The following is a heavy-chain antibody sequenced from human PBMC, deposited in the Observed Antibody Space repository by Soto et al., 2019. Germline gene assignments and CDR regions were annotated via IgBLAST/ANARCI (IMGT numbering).Heavy chain of an antibody. V-gene: IGHV3-48*02. Sequence: VGSLRLSCAASGFTFSTYSMNWVRQAPGKGLEWVSYISYTSSTIYYADSVKGRFTISRDNAKNSLFLQMNSLRDEDTAVYYCARDNGLAGSFDPWGQGTLVTVSS. CDR2: ISYTSSTI. CDR1: GFTFSTYS. J-gene: IGHJ5*02. CDR3: ARDNGLAGSFDP. D-gene: IGHD2-21*01.